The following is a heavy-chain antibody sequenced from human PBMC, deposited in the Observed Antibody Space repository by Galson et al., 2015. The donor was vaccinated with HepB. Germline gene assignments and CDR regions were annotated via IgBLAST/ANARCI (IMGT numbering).Heavy chain of an antibody. Sequence: SVKVSCKASGYTFTSYAMHWVRQAPGQRLEWMGWINAGNGNTKYSQKFQGRVTITRDTSASTAYMELSSLRSEDTAVYYCARSSSGYYSFFDYWGQGTLVTVSS. CDR3: ARSSSGYYSFFDY. D-gene: IGHD3-22*01. CDR2: INAGNGNT. V-gene: IGHV1-3*01. J-gene: IGHJ4*02. CDR1: GYTFTSYA.